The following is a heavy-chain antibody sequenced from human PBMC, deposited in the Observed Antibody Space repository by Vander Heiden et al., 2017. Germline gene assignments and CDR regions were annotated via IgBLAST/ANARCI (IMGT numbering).Heavy chain of an antibody. CDR3: AKARDDSSGYYTLFDY. CDR1: GFTFDDYA. D-gene: IGHD3-22*01. J-gene: IGHJ4*02. CDR2: ISWNSGSI. V-gene: IGHV3-9*01. Sequence: EVQLVESGGGLVQPGRSLRPSVAASGFTFDDYAMHWVRQAPGKGLEWVSGISWNSGSIGYADSVKGRFTISRDNAKNSLYLQMNSLRAEDTALYYCAKARDDSSGYYTLFDYWGQGTLVTVSS.